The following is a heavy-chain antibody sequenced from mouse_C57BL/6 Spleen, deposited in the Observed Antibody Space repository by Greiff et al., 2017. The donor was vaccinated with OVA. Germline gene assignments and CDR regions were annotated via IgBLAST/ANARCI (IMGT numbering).Heavy chain of an antibody. CDR2: IDPNSGGT. CDR3: AREGDFRALTTANFDY. CDR1: GYTFTSYW. Sequence: VQLQQSGAELVKPGASVKLSCKASGYTFTSYWMHWVKQRPGRGLEWIGRIDPNSGGTKYNEKFKSKATLTVDKPSSTAYMQLSSLTSEDSAFYYSAREGDFRALTTANFDYWGQGTTLTVSS. D-gene: IGHD1-2*01. J-gene: IGHJ2*01. V-gene: IGHV1-72*01.